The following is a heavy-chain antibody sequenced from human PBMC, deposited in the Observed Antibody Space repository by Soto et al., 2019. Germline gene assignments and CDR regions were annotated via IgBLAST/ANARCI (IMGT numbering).Heavy chain of an antibody. J-gene: IGHJ4*02. CDR2: IYYSGST. CDR3: ARAGTTLLDY. CDR1: GGSISSYY. V-gene: IGHV4-59*08. Sequence: SETLSLTCTVSGGSISSYYWSWIRQPPGKGLEWIGYIYYSGSTNYNPSLKSRVTISVDTSKNQFSLKLSSVTAADTAVYYCARAGTTLLDYWGQGNLVTVSS. D-gene: IGHD4-17*01.